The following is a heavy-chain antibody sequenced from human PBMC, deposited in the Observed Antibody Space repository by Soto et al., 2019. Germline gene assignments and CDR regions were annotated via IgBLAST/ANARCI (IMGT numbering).Heavy chain of an antibody. J-gene: IGHJ3*02. CDR1: GFTFSSYA. CDR3: AKDRTQYCSSTSCYDAFDI. D-gene: IGHD2-2*01. CDR2: ISGSGGST. Sequence: EVQLLESGGGLVQPGGSLRLSCAASGFTFSSYAMSWVRQAPGKGLEWVSAISGSGGSTYYADSVKGWFTISRDNSKNTLYLQMNSLRAEDTAVYYCAKDRTQYCSSTSCYDAFDIWGQGTMVTVSS. V-gene: IGHV3-23*01.